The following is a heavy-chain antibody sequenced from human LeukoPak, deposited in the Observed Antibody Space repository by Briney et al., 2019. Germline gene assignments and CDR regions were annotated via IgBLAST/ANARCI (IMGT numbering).Heavy chain of an antibody. CDR2: IYYSGST. J-gene: IGHJ5*02. D-gene: IGHD1-7*01. V-gene: IGHV4-59*01. CDR3: ARGLRDWNYQGRNWFDP. Sequence: SETLSLTCTVSGGSISSYYWSWIRQPPGKGLEWIGHIYYSGSTNYNPSLKSRVTISVDTSKNQFSLKLSSVTAADTAVYYCARGLRDWNYQGRNWFDPWGQGTLVTVSS. CDR1: GGSISSYY.